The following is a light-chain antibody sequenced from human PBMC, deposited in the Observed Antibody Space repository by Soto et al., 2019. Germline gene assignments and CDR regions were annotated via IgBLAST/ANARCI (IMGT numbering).Light chain of an antibody. V-gene: IGKV1-9*01. CDR1: QDIAIY. CDR3: QQTRAYPST. J-gene: IGKJ4*01. CDR2: TAS. Sequence: IQLTQSLASLSASVGDRVTFTCRASQDIAIYLAWYQQKPGEAPNLLIHTASTLHGGVPSRFSGSGSGTDFTLTITSLQAEDFATYYCQQTRAYPSTFGGGTKVEIK.